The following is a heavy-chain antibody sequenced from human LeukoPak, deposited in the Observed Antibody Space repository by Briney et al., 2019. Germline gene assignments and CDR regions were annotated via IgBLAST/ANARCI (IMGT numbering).Heavy chain of an antibody. V-gene: IGHV1-69*01. Sequence: SVKVSCKASGGTFSSYAISWVRQAPRPGLEWMGGIIAIFGTANYAQKFQGRVTITADESTSTAYMELSSLRSEDTAVYYCARDLQRYCSGGSCYRGPFDYWGQGTLVTVSS. CDR3: ARDLQRYCSGGSCYRGPFDY. D-gene: IGHD2-15*01. CDR2: IIAIFGTA. J-gene: IGHJ4*02. CDR1: GGTFSSYA.